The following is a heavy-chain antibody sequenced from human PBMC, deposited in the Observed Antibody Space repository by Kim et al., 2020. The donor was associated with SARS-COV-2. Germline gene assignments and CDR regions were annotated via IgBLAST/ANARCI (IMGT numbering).Heavy chain of an antibody. J-gene: IGHJ4*02. V-gene: IGHV4-59*01. Sequence: SETLSLTCSVSGGSITPNYWIWIRQPPGKGLEWIGYIYYNGNTNYNPSLKSRVAISVDTSKNQFSLRLSSVTAADTAVYYCARHPPSKPFDYWGQGTLVTVSS. CDR1: GGSITPNY. CDR2: IYYNGNT. CDR3: ARHPPSKPFDY.